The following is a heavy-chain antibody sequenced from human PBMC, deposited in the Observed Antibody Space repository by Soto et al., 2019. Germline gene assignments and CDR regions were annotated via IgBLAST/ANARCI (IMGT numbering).Heavy chain of an antibody. CDR3: ARHRHPRGTVGATSPLDP. CDR1: VFSVSSNY. CDR2: HYSGGST. Sequence: PGGSLRLSSAVSVFSVSSNYLSWVRQAPGKGLEWVSVHYSGGSTYYADSVQGRFTISRDKSNNTLYLQMRRVRAEDTAVYFCARHRHPRGTVGATSPLDPWGQGTQVTVSS. D-gene: IGHD1-26*01. V-gene: IGHV3-53*01. J-gene: IGHJ5*02.